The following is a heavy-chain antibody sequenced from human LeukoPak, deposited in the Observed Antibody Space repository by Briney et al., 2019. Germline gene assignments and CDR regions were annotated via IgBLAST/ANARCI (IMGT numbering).Heavy chain of an antibody. D-gene: IGHD4-17*01. Sequence: GGSLRLSCGVSGITFNTYGMHWVRQAPGKGLEWVSYISSGSTHMYYADSVKGRFTISRDNAKNSLFLQMNSLRVEDTAVYYCARDGTVTTLRPLDYWGQGTLVTVSS. V-gene: IGHV3-21*01. CDR2: ISSGSTHM. CDR3: ARDGTVTTLRPLDY. J-gene: IGHJ4*02. CDR1: GITFNTYG.